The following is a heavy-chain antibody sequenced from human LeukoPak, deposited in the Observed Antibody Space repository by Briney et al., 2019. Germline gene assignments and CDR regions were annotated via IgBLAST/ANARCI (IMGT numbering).Heavy chain of an antibody. Sequence: PGGSLRLSCAGSGFSFSSYTMNWVRQAPGRGLEWVSSISSGSNYIYYADSVKGRFTISRDNAKNSLYLQMNSLRAEDTAVYYCARVSILIVPYYAFDIWGQGTMVTVSS. CDR2: ISSGSNYI. CDR1: GFSFSSYT. J-gene: IGHJ3*02. CDR3: ARVSILIVPYYAFDI. D-gene: IGHD2/OR15-2a*01. V-gene: IGHV3-21*01.